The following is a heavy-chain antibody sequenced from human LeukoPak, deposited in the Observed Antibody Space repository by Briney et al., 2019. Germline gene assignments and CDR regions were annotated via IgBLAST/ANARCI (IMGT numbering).Heavy chain of an antibody. J-gene: IGHJ4*02. V-gene: IGHV1-18*01. D-gene: IGHD3-3*01. CDR3: ARGGSSIFGVVTTDY. Sequence: ASVKVSCKASGYTFTSYGISWVRQAPGQGLEWIGWISAYNGNTNYAQKLQGRVTMTTDTSTSTAYMELRSLRSDDTAVYYCARGGSSIFGVVTTDYWGQGTLVTVSS. CDR1: GYTFTSYG. CDR2: ISAYNGNT.